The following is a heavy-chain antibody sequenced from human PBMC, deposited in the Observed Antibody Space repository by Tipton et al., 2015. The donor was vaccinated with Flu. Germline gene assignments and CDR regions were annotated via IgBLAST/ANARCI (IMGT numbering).Heavy chain of an antibody. CDR3: AGGSGSGPKAWFAP. D-gene: IGHD3-10*01. Sequence: GLVKPSQTLSLTCVISGDSVSSNVATWNWIRQSPSRGLEWLGKTYQRSMWHHIYAVSLRGRITITPDTSKNQFSLQLNSVTPEDPAVYYCAGGSGSGPKAWFAPWGQGTQVPVPA. CDR2: TYQRSMWHH. V-gene: IGHV6-1*01. J-gene: IGHJ5*02. CDR1: GDSVSSNVAT.